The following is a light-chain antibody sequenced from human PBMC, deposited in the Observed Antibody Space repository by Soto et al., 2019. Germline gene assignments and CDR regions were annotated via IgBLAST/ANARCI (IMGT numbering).Light chain of an antibody. J-gene: IGLJ3*02. CDR2: EVS. CDR1: SSDVGAYNY. CDR3: SSYATSSTLAV. Sequence: QSALTQPASVSGSPGQSITISCTGTSSDVGAYNYVSWYQQHPGKAPKLMIYEVSNRPSGVSSRFSGSKSGNTASLTISGLQADDEADYYCSSYATSSTLAVFGGGTKLTVL. V-gene: IGLV2-14*01.